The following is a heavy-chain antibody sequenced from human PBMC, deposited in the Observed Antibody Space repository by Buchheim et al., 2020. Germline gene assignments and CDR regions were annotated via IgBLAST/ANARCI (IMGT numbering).Heavy chain of an antibody. D-gene: IGHD3-10*01. V-gene: IGHV1-46*01. CDR2: INPSGGST. Sequence: QVQLVQSGAEVKKPGASVKVSCKASGYTFTSYYMHWVRQAPGQGLEWMGIINPSGGSTSYAQKFQGRVTMTRDTSTSTVYMELSSLRSEDTAVYYCARDGITMVRGVISYYYGMDVWGQGTT. CDR1: GYTFTSYY. J-gene: IGHJ6*02. CDR3: ARDGITMVRGVISYYYGMDV.